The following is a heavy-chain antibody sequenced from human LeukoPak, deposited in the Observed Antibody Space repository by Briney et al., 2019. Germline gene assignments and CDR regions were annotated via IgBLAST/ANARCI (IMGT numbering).Heavy chain of an antibody. V-gene: IGHV3-33*01. CDR1: GFTFSGYG. CDR3: ARADYYDSSGYYHY. J-gene: IGHJ4*02. D-gene: IGHD3-22*01. Sequence: GGSPRLSCAASGFTFSGYGMHWVRQAPGKGLEWVAVIWYDGSNKYYADSVKGRFTISRDNSKNTLYLQMNSLRAEDTAVYYCARADYYDSSGYYHYWGQGTLVTVSS. CDR2: IWYDGSNK.